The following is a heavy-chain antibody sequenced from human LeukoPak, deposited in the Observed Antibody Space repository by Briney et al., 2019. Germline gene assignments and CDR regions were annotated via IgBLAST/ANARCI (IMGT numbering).Heavy chain of an antibody. CDR2: ISYTGST. V-gene: IGHV4-59*11. CDR3: ARDQISINAHDI. Sequence: SETLSLTCTVSGASISSHYWSWVRQSPEKGLEWIGYISYTGSTNYNPFLKSRVTMSVDTSKKQFSLKLSSVTAADTAIYYCARDQISINAHDIWGQGTMVTVSS. D-gene: IGHD3-10*01. CDR1: GASISSHY. J-gene: IGHJ3*02.